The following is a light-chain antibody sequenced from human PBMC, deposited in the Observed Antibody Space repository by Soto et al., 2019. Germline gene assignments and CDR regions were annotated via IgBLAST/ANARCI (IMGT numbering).Light chain of an antibody. CDR3: QQYNSYPLT. J-gene: IGKJ4*01. CDR2: AAF. Sequence: DIQMTQSPSSLSASVGDRVTMTCRASQGINNWLAWYQQKPGKAPKSLIYAAFNLQSGVPSRFSGSGSGTDFTLTISSLQPEDFAIYYCQQYNSYPLTFGGGTTVEIK. V-gene: IGKV1D-16*01. CDR1: QGINNW.